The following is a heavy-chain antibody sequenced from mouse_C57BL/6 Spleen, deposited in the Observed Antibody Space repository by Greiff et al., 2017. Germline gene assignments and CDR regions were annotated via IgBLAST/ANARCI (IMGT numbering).Heavy chain of an antibody. J-gene: IGHJ2*01. CDR2: IRLKSDNYAT. D-gene: IGHD2-1*01. CDR1: GFTFSNYW. V-gene: IGHV6-3*01. Sequence: EVMLVESGGGLVQPGGSMKLSCVASGFTFSNYWMNWVRQSPEKGLEWVAQIRLKSDNYATHYAESVKGRFTISRDDSKSSVYLQMNNLRAEDTGIYYCTGLQIYYGNYYFDYWGQGTTLTVSS. CDR3: TGLQIYYGNYYFDY.